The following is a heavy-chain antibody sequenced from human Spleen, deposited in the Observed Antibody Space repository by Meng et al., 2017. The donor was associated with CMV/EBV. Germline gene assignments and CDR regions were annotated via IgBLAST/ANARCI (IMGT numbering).Heavy chain of an antibody. V-gene: IGHV3-11*04. CDR3: ARGASGGISFYYGMDV. Sequence: GESLKISCAASGFTFSDYYMSWIRQAPGKGLEWVSYITTSGITIYYADSMKGRFTVSRDNAKNSLFLQMNSLRAEDTAIYYCARGASGGISFYYGMDVWGQGITVTVSS. D-gene: IGHD2-15*01. J-gene: IGHJ6*02. CDR1: GFTFSDYY. CDR2: ITTSGITI.